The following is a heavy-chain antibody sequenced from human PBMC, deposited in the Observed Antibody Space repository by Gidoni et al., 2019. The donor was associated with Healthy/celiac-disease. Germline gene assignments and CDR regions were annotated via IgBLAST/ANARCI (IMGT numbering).Heavy chain of an antibody. CDR1: GFTFSSYW. CDR3: ARNPYYDFWSGYYYYGMDV. J-gene: IGHJ6*02. Sequence: EVQLVESGGGLVQPGGSLRLSCAASGFTFSSYWMSWLRQAPGKGLEWVANIKRDGSEKYYVDSVKGRFTISRDNAKNSLYLQMNSLRAEDTAVYYCARNPYYDFWSGYYYYGMDVWGQGTTVTVSS. CDR2: IKRDGSEK. V-gene: IGHV3-7*01. D-gene: IGHD3-3*01.